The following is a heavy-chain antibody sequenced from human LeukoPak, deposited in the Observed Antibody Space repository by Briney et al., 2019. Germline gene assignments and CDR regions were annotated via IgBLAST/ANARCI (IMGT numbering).Heavy chain of an antibody. CDR2: INHGGST. V-gene: IGHV4-34*01. J-gene: IGHJ4*02. CDR3: AREHTIYPLRSRAQFFDF. CDR1: GGSFSGYY. Sequence: KTSETLSLTCAVYGGSFSGYYWSWIRQPPGKGLEWIGDINHGGSTTYNPSPKSRVIISIATSRSQFSLKMSSVTAADMAVYYCAREHTIYPLRSRAQFFDFWGQGTLVTVSS. D-gene: IGHD3-3*01.